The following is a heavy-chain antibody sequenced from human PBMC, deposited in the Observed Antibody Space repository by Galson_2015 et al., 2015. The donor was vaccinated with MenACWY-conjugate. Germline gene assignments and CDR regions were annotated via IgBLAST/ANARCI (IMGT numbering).Heavy chain of an antibody. CDR2: TKTKAYSYTT. Sequence: SLRLSCAASGFTFSDRYMDWVRQAPGKGLEWVGRTKTKAYSYTTAYAPSVKGRFTISRDDSKNTAYLQMNSLKTEDTAVYYCTRGYCSGGTCPTFDYWGQGTLVTASS. V-gene: IGHV3-72*01. J-gene: IGHJ4*02. CDR1: GFTFSDRY. CDR3: TRGYCSGGTCPTFDY. D-gene: IGHD2-15*01.